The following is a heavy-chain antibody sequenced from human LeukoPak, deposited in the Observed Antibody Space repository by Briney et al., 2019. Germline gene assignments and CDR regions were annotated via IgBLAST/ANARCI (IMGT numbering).Heavy chain of an antibody. CDR2: ISGSGGST. CDR1: GFTFSSYA. D-gene: IGHD5-18*01. J-gene: IGHJ4*02. V-gene: IGHV3-23*01. CDR3: AREDTAMALDY. Sequence: GGSLRLSCAASGFTFSSYAMSWVRQAPGKGLEWVSAISGSGGSTYYADSVKGRFTISRGNAKNSLYLQMNSLRAEDTAVYYCAREDTAMALDYWGQGTLVTVSS.